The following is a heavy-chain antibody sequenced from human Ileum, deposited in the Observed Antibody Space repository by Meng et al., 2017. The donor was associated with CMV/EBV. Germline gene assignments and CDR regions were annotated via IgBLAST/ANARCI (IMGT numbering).Heavy chain of an antibody. J-gene: IGHJ6*02. V-gene: IGHV3-30*02. CDR3: AKLSVKKAEISQYYGLDV. D-gene: IGHD4-11*01. CDR2: IRYDQTNK. Sequence: GGSLRLSCVGSGFSPSIYGINWVRQAPGKGREGVAFIRYDQTNKYYVDSVKGRFTISRDNSRNTVYLQVNSLRDDDTAVYYCAKLSVKKAEISQYYGLDVWGQGTTVTVSS. CDR1: GFSPSIYG.